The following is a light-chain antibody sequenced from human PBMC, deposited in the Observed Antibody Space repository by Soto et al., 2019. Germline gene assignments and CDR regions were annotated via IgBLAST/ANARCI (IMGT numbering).Light chain of an antibody. Sequence: DSQMTQSPSSVSASLGDRVTITVRASQHIGSWLAWYQLKPGKAPKLLIYAASSLQSGVPSRFSGSGSGTDFTLTISSLQPEDFATYYCQQANSFPLYTFGQGTKLEVK. CDR1: QHIGSW. CDR3: QQANSFPLYT. CDR2: AAS. V-gene: IGKV1-12*01. J-gene: IGKJ2*01.